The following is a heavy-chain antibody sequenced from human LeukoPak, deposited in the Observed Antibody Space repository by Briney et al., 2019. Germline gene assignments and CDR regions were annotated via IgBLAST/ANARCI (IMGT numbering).Heavy chain of an antibody. D-gene: IGHD4-23*01. CDR2: ISSSSSYI. Sequence: GGSLRLSCAASGFTFSSYSMNWVRQAPGKGLEWVSSISSSSSYIYYADSVKGRFTISRDNAKNSLYLQMNSLRAEDTAVYYCARAVVTVSYDAFDIWGQGTMVTVSS. CDR1: GFTFSSYS. V-gene: IGHV3-21*01. CDR3: ARAVVTVSYDAFDI. J-gene: IGHJ3*02.